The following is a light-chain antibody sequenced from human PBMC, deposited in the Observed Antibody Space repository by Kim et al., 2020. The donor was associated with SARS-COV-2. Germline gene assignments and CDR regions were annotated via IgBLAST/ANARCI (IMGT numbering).Light chain of an antibody. J-gene: IGKJ1*01. CDR1: QCISSY. CDR2: AAS. V-gene: IGKV1-8*01. Sequence: STEDRVTITCRASQCISSYLAWYQQKPGKAPKLLIYAASTLQSGVPSRFSGSGSWTDFTLTISCLQSEDFATYYCQQYYSYPRWTFGQGTKVDIK. CDR3: QQYYSYPRWT.